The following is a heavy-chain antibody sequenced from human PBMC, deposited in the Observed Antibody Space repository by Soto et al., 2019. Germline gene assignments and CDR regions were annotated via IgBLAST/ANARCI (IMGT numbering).Heavy chain of an antibody. Sequence: QVQLQESGPGLVKPSETLSLTCTVSGGSISSYYWSWIRQPPGKGLAWIGYIYYSGSTNYTPSLKSRVTISVDTSKNQFSLKLSSVNAADTAVYYCARPWGYYFDYWGQGTLVTVSS. CDR3: ARPWGYYFDY. J-gene: IGHJ4*02. V-gene: IGHV4-59*01. CDR2: IYYSGST. D-gene: IGHD3-16*01. CDR1: GGSISSYY.